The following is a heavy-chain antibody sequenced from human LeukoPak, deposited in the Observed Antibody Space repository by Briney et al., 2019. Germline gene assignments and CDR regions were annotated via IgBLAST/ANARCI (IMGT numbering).Heavy chain of an antibody. J-gene: IGHJ3*02. Sequence: SETLSLTCTISAASISSSSHHWGWIRQHPGKGLEWIGYIYYSGSTYYNPSLKSRVTISVDTSKNQFSLKLSSVTAADTAVYYCARWDCSGGSCSYNAFDIWGQGTMVTVSS. V-gene: IGHV4-31*03. CDR3: ARWDCSGGSCSYNAFDI. CDR1: AASISSSSHH. CDR2: IYYSGST. D-gene: IGHD2-15*01.